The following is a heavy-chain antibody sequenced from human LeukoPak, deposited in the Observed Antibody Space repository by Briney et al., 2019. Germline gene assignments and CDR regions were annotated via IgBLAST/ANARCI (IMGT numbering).Heavy chain of an antibody. J-gene: IGHJ6*03. V-gene: IGHV1-8*03. CDR1: GYTFSTYD. CDR2: VNPKSGNT. D-gene: IGHD1-1*01. CDR3: ARSKAAWKHYNYYYMDV. Sequence: ASVKISCEATGYTFSTYDINWVRQAPGQGLEWMGWVNPKSGNTGYAQKFQGRVTLTSDNSINTAYMEFGSLRSEDTAIYYCARSKAAWKHYNYYYMDVWGRGTTVTVSS.